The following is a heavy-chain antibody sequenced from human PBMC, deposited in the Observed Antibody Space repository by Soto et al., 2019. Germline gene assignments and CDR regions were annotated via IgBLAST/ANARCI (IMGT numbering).Heavy chain of an antibody. CDR3: AREYQFGELLMLFDY. D-gene: IGHD3-10*01. Sequence: SETLSLTCAVYGGSFSGYYWSWIRQPPGKGLEWIGEINHSGSTNYNPSLKSRVTISVDTSKNQFSLKLSSVTAADTAVYYCAREYQFGELLMLFDYWGQGTLVTVSS. CDR1: GGSFSGYY. J-gene: IGHJ4*02. V-gene: IGHV4-34*01. CDR2: INHSGST.